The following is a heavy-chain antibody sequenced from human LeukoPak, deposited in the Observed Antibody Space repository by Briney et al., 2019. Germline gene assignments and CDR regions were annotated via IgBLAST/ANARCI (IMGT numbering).Heavy chain of an antibody. Sequence: GASVKVSCKASGYTFTSYDINWVRQATGQGLEWMGWMNPNSGNTGCAQMFQGRVTITRNTSINTAYMELSSLRSEDTAVYYCARGSPFYYYGSGSYGDYWGQGTLVTVSS. D-gene: IGHD3-10*01. CDR1: GYTFTSYD. J-gene: IGHJ4*02. CDR3: ARGSPFYYYGSGSYGDY. CDR2: MNPNSGNT. V-gene: IGHV1-8*01.